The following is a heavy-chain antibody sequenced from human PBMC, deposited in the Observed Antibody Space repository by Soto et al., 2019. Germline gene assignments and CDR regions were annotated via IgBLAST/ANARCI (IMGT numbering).Heavy chain of an antibody. CDR3: ARIPRYSFPTSDDLDS. Sequence: AVKVSCKASGGTFYTYTFSWVRQAPGQGREWVGRITPIYPTTNYAEKFQGRLTVTTDGSTNTAYMELNSLTSEDTAVYYCARIPRYSFPTSDDLDSWGQGTLVTVYS. V-gene: IGHV1-69*05. J-gene: IGHJ4*02. CDR1: GGTFYTYT. D-gene: IGHD5-18*01. CDR2: ITPIYPTT.